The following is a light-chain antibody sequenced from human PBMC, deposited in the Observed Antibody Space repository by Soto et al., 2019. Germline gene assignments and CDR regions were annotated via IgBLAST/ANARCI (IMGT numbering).Light chain of an antibody. Sequence: DIQMTQSPSSLSASVGDRVTITCRASQSISSYLNWYQQKPGKAPKLLIYAGSSLQSGVPSRFSGRGSGADFTLTISSLQPEDFAKYYCQQYENVPLTFGGGTKVEI. CDR1: QSISSY. V-gene: IGKV1-39*01. CDR3: QQYENVPLT. CDR2: AGS. J-gene: IGKJ4*01.